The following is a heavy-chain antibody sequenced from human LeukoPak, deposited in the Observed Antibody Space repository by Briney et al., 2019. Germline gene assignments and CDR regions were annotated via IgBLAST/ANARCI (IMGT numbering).Heavy chain of an antibody. J-gene: IGHJ2*01. CDR2: IYYSGST. D-gene: IGHD3-3*01. Sequence: SETLSLTCTVSGGSISSSSYYWGWIRQPPGKGLEWIGSIYYSGSTYYNPSLKSRVTISVDTSKNQFSLKLSSVTAADTAVYYCARGRGTIFGARYFDLWGRGTLVTVSS. V-gene: IGHV4-39*01. CDR1: GGSISSSSYY. CDR3: ARGRGTIFGARYFDL.